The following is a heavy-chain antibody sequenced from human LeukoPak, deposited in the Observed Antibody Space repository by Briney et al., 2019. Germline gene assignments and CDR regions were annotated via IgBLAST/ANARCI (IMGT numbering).Heavy chain of an antibody. CDR2: ASDSGNT. J-gene: IGHJ6*02. D-gene: IGHD3-3*02. CDR3: ARDVSTFTSGAMDV. V-gene: IGHV4-59*13. CDR1: GGSISSYY. Sequence: PSETLSLTCTVSGGSISSYYWSWIRQPPGEGLEWIGYASDSGNTNYNPSLKRRVTISVDTSKNQFSLKLSSVTAADTAVYYCARDVSTFTSGAMDVWGRGTTVTVSS.